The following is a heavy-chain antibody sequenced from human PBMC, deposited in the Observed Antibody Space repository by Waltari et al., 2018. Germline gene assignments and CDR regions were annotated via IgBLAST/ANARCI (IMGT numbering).Heavy chain of an antibody. CDR1: GFTFDDYA. CDR3: AKTRRYGSLGY. D-gene: IGHD4-17*01. J-gene: IGHJ4*02. CDR2: ISWNSGSI. V-gene: IGHV3-9*01. Sequence: EVQLVESGGGLVQPGRSLRLSCAASGFTFDDYAMHWVRQAPGKGMEWVSGISWNSGSIGYADSVKGRFTISRDNAKNSLYLQMNSLRAEDTALYYCAKTRRYGSLGYWGQGTLVTVSS.